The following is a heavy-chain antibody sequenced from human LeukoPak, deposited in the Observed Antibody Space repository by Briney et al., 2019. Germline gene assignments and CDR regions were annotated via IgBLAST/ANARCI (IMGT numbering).Heavy chain of an antibody. CDR2: ISSSSSYI. V-gene: IGHV3-21*01. Sequence: PGGSLRLSCAASGFTFSSYSMNWVRQAPGKGLEWVSSISSSSSYIYYADSVKGRFTISRDISKNSLYLQMNSLRAEDTAVYYCARSIELTTADFDYWGQGTLVTVSS. J-gene: IGHJ4*02. D-gene: IGHD6-25*01. CDR3: ARSIELTTADFDY. CDR1: GFTFSSYS.